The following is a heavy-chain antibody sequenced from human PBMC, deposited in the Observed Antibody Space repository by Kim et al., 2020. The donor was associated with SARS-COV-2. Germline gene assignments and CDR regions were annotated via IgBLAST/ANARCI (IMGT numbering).Heavy chain of an antibody. CDR3: ATDRHCSPTTCYNGFGL. D-gene: IGHD1-1*01. CDR1: GFVFHTYG. Sequence: GGSLRLSCVASGFVFHTYGMQWVRQAADGRLEWVAFISYDEQTQNYGDSVRGRFTISRDNFGNTLSLEMSNLRVEDTGMYFCATDRHCSPTTCYNGFGLWGQGTPVIVST. CDR2: ISYDEQTQ. V-gene: IGHV3-30*02. J-gene: IGHJ4*02.